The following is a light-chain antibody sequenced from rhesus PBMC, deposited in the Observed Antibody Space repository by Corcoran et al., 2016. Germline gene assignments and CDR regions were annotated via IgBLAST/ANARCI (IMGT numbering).Light chain of an antibody. Sequence: DIVMTQSPAFVSVTPGEKVTITCQASEGISNYLHWYQQKPDQAQQLFIQYASQSISGVPSRFTGSGSGTDFTFTISSLEVEDAATYYCQQGNKHPLTFGGGTKVEIE. V-gene: IGKV6-47*02. CDR3: QQGNKHPLT. CDR1: EGISNY. J-gene: IGKJ4*01. CDR2: YAS.